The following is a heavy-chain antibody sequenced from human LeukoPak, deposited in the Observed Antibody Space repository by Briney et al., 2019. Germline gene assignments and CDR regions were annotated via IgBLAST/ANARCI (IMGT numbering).Heavy chain of an antibody. CDR1: GGTFSSYG. CDR2: MNPNSGNT. J-gene: IGHJ4*02. CDR3: ARAFSLWEDY. Sequence: ASVKVSCKASGGTFSSYGISWVRQATGQGLEWMGWMNPNSGNTGYAQKFQGRVTMTRNTSISTAYMELSSLRSEDTAVYYCARAFSLWEDYWGQGTLVTVSS. V-gene: IGHV1-8*01. D-gene: IGHD3-16*02.